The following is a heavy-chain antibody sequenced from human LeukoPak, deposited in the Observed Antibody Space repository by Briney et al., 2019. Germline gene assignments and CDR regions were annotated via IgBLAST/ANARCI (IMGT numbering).Heavy chain of an antibody. D-gene: IGHD1-1*01. CDR1: GGSFSSHY. CDR3: ATIKRGNPFGYFDF. CDR2: MLDSVTS. J-gene: IGHJ4*02. Sequence: SETLSLTCTVSGGSFSSHYWGWIRQSPGKRLEWIVYMLDSVTSKDNPSLNSRLTLSADTSKNQFSLRLSYVTAADTAVYYCATIKRGNPFGYFDFWGQGILVTVSS. V-gene: IGHV4-59*11.